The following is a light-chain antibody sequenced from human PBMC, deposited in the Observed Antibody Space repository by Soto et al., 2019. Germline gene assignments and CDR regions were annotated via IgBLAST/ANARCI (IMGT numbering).Light chain of an antibody. CDR3: RSYTSSGTV. CDR1: SSDVGGYNY. J-gene: IGLJ2*01. V-gene: IGLV2-14*01. CDR2: DVS. Sequence: QSALTQPASVSGSPGQSITISCTATSSDVGGYNYVSWYQQHPGKAPKLMIYDVSNRPSGVSNRFSGSKSGNTASLTISGLQAEDEADYYCRSYTSSGTVFGGGTQLTVL.